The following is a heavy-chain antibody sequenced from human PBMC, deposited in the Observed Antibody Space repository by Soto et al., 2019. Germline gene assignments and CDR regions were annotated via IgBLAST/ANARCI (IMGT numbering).Heavy chain of an antibody. V-gene: IGHV4-59*12. D-gene: IGHD6-6*01. J-gene: IGHJ6*02. Sequence: SETLSLTCTVSGGSIRSYYWSWIRQPPGKGLEWIGYIYDSGSTNYNPSLKSRLTISVDTSKNQFSLKLSSVTAADTAVYYCARDGRPYYYGMDVWGQGTTVTVSS. CDR3: ARDGRPYYYGMDV. CDR2: IYDSGST. CDR1: GGSIRSYY.